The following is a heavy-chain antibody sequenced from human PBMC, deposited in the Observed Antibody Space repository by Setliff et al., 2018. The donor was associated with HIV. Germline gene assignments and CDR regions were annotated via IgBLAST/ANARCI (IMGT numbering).Heavy chain of an antibody. CDR3: ARGFVVGSTVVTPGYYYYGMDV. Sequence: SVKVSCKASGGTFSSYAISWVRQAPGQGLEWMGGIMPIFGPANYAQKFQGRVTITADESTRTGYMELSSLRSEDTAVYYCARGFVVGSTVVTPGYYYYGMDVWGQGTTVTVSS. CDR1: GGTFSSYA. CDR2: IMPIFGPA. J-gene: IGHJ6*02. D-gene: IGHD2-21*02. V-gene: IGHV1-69*13.